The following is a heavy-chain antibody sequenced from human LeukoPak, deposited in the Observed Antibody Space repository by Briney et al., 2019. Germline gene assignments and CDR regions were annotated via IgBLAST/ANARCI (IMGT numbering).Heavy chain of an antibody. CDR3: ARGPDFGDRLDYFDY. D-gene: IGHD4-17*01. CDR2: IKQDGSQ. CDR1: GFTFSRHW. Sequence: PGGSLRLSCAASGFTFSRHWMGWVRQAPGKGLEGVASIKQDGSQYYVDSVKGRFFISRDNAKNSVSLHMNSLRVEDTAVYYCARGPDFGDRLDYFDYWGQGTLVTVS. J-gene: IGHJ4*02. V-gene: IGHV3-7*01.